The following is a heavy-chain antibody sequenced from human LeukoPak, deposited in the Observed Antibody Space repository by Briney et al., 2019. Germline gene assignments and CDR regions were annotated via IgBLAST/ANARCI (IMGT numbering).Heavy chain of an antibody. CDR3: ARQAVAGRLNWFDH. J-gene: IGHJ5*02. V-gene: IGHV5-51*01. D-gene: IGHD6-19*01. Sequence: GVPLQISCKGSGYGFTSYWIGWVRPVPGKGVDWMGIIYPGDSDTTYSPSFQGQDTISADKSISTAYLQWSSLKASDTAMYYCARQAVAGRLNWFDHWGQGTLVTVSS. CDR2: IYPGDSDT. CDR1: GYGFTSYW.